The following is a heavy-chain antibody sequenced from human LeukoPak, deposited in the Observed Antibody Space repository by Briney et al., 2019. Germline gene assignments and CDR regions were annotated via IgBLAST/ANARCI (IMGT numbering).Heavy chain of an antibody. CDR3: ARALSGCSSTSCYQEGDY. CDR1: GGTFSSYT. V-gene: IGHV1-69*02. J-gene: IGHJ4*02. CDR2: IIPILGIA. Sequence: SVKVSCKASGGTFSSYTISWVRQAPGQGLEWMGRIIPILGIANYAQKFQGRVTITADKSTSTAYMELRSLRSEDTAVYYCARALSGCSSTSCYQEGDYWGQGTLVTVSS. D-gene: IGHD2-2*01.